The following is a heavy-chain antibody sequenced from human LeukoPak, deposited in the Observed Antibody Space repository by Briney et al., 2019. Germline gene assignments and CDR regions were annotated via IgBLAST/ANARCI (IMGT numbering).Heavy chain of an antibody. V-gene: IGHV3-74*03. Sequence: GRSLRLSCAPSGLTFSTYSMHWVRHAPGKGLAWVARINPDGSIRTYADSVQGRVTISRDTAKGTLFLRMNSLRAEDTAVYYCEREARVGGALQYWGQGTPVTVSS. D-gene: IGHD1-26*01. J-gene: IGHJ4*02. CDR3: EREARVGGALQY. CDR1: GLTFSTYS. CDR2: INPDGSIR.